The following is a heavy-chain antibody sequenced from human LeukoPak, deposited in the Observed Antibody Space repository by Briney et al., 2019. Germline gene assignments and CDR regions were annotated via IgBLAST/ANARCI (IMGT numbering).Heavy chain of an antibody. Sequence: GSLRLSCAASGFSLRSSEMNWVRQAPGKGLEWVSVIYSGGSTYYADSVKGRFTISRDNSKNTLYLQMNSLRAEDTAVYYCARDGDGYNPTLFDYWGQGTLVTVSS. CDR3: ARDGDGYNPTLFDY. CDR2: IYSGGST. D-gene: IGHD5-24*01. J-gene: IGHJ4*02. V-gene: IGHV3-53*01. CDR1: GFSLRSSE.